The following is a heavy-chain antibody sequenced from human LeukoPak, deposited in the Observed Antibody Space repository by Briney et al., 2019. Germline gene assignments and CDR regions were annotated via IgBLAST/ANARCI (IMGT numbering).Heavy chain of an antibody. D-gene: IGHD6-19*01. J-gene: IGHJ4*02. CDR1: GGSITSGSYY. V-gene: IGHV4-61*02. CDR3: AKGTSSGWYYFDY. Sequence: PSETLSLTCTVSGGSITSGSYYWSWIRQPAGKGLEWIGRIYTSGITNYNPSLKSRVTISVDTSKNQFSLKLDSVTAADTAVYYCAKGTSSGWYYFDYWGQGTLVTVSS. CDR2: IYTSGIT.